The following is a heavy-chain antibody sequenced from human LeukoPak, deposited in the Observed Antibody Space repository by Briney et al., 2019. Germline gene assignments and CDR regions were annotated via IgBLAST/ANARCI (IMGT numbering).Heavy chain of an antibody. Sequence: SQTLSLTCAVSGGSISSGGYSWSWIRQPPGKGLEWIGYIYHSGSTYYNPSLKSRVTISVDRSKNQFSLKLSSVTAADTAVYYCARQPSYDDCGDYASNGGRDWYFDLWGRGTLVTVSS. CDR1: GGSISSGGYS. CDR2: IYHSGST. D-gene: IGHD4-17*01. V-gene: IGHV4-30-2*01. J-gene: IGHJ2*01. CDR3: ARQPSYDDCGDYASNGGRDWYFDL.